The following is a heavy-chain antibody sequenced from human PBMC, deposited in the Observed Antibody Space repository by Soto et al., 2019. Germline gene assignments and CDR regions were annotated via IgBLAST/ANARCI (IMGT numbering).Heavy chain of an antibody. CDR2: IIPIFGTA. J-gene: IGHJ6*02. CDR1: GGTLSSYA. CDR3: ASVATMVRGVRYYYYYGMDV. Sequence: SVKVSCKASGGTLSSYAISWVRQAPGQGLEWMGGIIPIFGTANYAQKFQGRVTITADESTSTAYMELSSLRSEDTAVYYCASVATMVRGVRYYYYYGMDVWGQGTTVTVSS. D-gene: IGHD3-10*01. V-gene: IGHV1-69*13.